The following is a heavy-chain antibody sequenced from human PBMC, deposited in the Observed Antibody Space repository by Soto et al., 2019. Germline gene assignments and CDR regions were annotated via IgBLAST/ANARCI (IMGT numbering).Heavy chain of an antibody. J-gene: IGHJ4*02. D-gene: IGHD4-17*01. CDR3: ARADYGDIVFEY. Sequence: SGPTLVNPTQTLTLTCTFSGFSFSTSGVGVGWIRQPPGKALEWLALIYWDDDKRYSPSLKSRLTITKDTSKNQVVLTMTNMDPVDTATYYCARADYGDIVFEYWGQGTLVTVSS. V-gene: IGHV2-5*02. CDR1: GFSFSTSGVG. CDR2: IYWDDDK.